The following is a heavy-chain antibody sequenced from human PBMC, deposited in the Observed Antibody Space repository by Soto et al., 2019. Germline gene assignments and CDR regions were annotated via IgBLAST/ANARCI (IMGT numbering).Heavy chain of an antibody. V-gene: IGHV4-59*01. CDR2: IYYSGST. CDR3: ARGSSYLFWSGWPQNWFDP. J-gene: IGHJ5*02. Sequence: QVQLQESGPGLVKPSETLSLTCTVSGGSISSYYWSWIRQPPGKGLEWIGYIYYSGSTNYNPSLKSPLTISVDTSKNQFSLKLRSVTAADTAVYYCARGSSYLFWSGWPQNWFDPWGQGTLVTVSS. D-gene: IGHD3-3*01. CDR1: GGSISSYY.